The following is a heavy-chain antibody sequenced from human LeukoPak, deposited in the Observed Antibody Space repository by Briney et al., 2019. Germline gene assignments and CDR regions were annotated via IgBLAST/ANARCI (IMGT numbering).Heavy chain of an antibody. CDR1: GFTFNSYW. D-gene: IGHD3-22*01. CDR2: ISSSSTYI. V-gene: IGHV3-21*01. CDR3: ARTRVVYDRDNAFDL. J-gene: IGHJ3*01. Sequence: GGSLRLSCAASGFTFNSYWIHWVRQAPGKGLEWVSSISSSSTYIYYADSVKGRFTISRDNAKNSLYLQMNSLRAEDTAVYYCARTRVVYDRDNAFDLWGQGTMVTVSS.